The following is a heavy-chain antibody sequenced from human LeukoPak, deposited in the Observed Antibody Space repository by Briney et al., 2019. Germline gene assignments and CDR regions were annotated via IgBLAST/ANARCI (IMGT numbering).Heavy chain of an antibody. CDR1: GYSISSGYY. Sequence: SETLSLTCTVSGYSISSGYYWGWIRQPPGKGLEWIGYIYYSGSTNYNPSLKSRVTISVDTSKNQFSLKLSSVTAADTAVYYCARAVSEIHDYWGQGTLVTVSS. CDR2: IYYSGST. V-gene: IGHV4-61*01. CDR3: ARAVSEIHDY. D-gene: IGHD1-14*01. J-gene: IGHJ4*02.